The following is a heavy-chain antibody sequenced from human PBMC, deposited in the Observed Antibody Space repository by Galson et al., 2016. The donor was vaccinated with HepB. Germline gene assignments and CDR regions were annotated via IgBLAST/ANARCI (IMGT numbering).Heavy chain of an antibody. D-gene: IGHD1/OR15-1a*01. Sequence: SLRFSCAASGFTVSNNYMSWVRQAPGKGLEGVSVIYSGGRTYYTDSVKGRFTISRDSSKNTLYLQMNSLRAEDTAVYYCARHPQNNLWGQGTLVTVSS. J-gene: IGHJ4*02. V-gene: IGHV3-53*01. CDR2: IYSGGRT. CDR1: GFTVSNNY. CDR3: ARHPQNNL.